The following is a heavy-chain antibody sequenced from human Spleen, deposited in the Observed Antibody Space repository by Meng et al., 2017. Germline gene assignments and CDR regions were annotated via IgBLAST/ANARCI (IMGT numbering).Heavy chain of an antibody. CDR2: IIHGGSP. Sequence: QAQLQQWGAGLLQQSETLSLTCAVNGGSLSGAYWNWIRQPPGKGLEWIGEIIHGGSPSYNPSLGSRVTISIDTSKNQLSLMLSSVTAADTAVYYCARRPTGIDYWGQGTLVTVSS. CDR3: ARRPTGIDY. J-gene: IGHJ4*02. D-gene: IGHD2-8*02. CDR1: GGSLSGAY. V-gene: IGHV4-34*12.